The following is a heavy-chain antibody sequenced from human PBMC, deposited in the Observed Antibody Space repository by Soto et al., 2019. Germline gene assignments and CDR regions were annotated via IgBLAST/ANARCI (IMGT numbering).Heavy chain of an antibody. Sequence: GGSGGLSCAASGVTFSEYDMSWILQAPGEGVGWVSYISSSGSTIYYADSVKGRFTISRDKAKNSLSLQMTSLRADDTAVYYCTKASRAYEPTGLFFDSWGQGT. CDR1: GVTFSEYD. V-gene: IGHV3-11*01. D-gene: IGHD2-8*02. CDR2: ISSSGSTI. J-gene: IGHJ4*02. CDR3: TKASRAYEPTGLFFDS.